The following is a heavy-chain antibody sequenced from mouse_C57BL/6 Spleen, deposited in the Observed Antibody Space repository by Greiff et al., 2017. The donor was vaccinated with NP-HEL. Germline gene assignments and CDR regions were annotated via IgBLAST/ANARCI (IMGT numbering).Heavy chain of an antibody. Sequence: ESGPGLVKPSQSLSLTCSVTGYSITSGYYWNWIRQFPGNKLEWMGYISYDGSNNYNPSLKNRISITRDTSKNQFFLKLNSVTTEDTATYYCARDFDGYPDYWGQGTTLTVSS. D-gene: IGHD2-3*01. CDR2: ISYDGSN. CDR1: GYSITSGYY. V-gene: IGHV3-6*01. CDR3: ARDFDGYPDY. J-gene: IGHJ2*01.